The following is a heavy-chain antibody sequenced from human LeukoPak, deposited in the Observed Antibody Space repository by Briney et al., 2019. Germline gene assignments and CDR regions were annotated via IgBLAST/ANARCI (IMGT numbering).Heavy chain of an antibody. D-gene: IGHD3/OR15-3a*01. CDR2: SSSSGSTI. CDR1: GFTLSDYY. V-gene: IGHV3-11*01. Sequence: GGSLRLSCAASGFTLSDYYMSWIRQAPGKGLEWVSYSSSSGSTIYYADSVKGRFAISRDNAKDSLYLQMNSLRAEDTAVYYCARRRDFIDYWGQGTLVTVSS. CDR3: ARRRDFIDY. J-gene: IGHJ4*02.